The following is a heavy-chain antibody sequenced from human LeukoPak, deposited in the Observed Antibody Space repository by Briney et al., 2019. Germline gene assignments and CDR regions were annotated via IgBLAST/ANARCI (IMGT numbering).Heavy chain of an antibody. CDR2: IKQDGSEK. CDR1: GFTFSSYW. D-gene: IGHD6-19*01. V-gene: IGHV3-7*01. Sequence: GGSLRLSCVASGFTFSSYWMSWVRQAPGKGLEWVANIKQDGSEKYYVDSVKGRFTISRDNAKNSLYLQMNSLRAEDTAVYYCARDQGRSGGGDYWGQGTLVTVSS. J-gene: IGHJ4*02. CDR3: ARDQGRSGGGDY.